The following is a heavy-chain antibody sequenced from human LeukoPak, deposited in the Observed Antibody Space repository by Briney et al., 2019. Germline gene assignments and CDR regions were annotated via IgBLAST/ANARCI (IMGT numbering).Heavy chain of an antibody. CDR2: INPNRGGT. Sequence: ASVKVSCKASGYTFTGYYMHWVRQAPGQGLEWMGWINPNRGGTNYAQKFQGRVTMTRDTSISTAYMELSRLRSDDTAVYYCARVRPSSSWYGWFDPWGQGTLVTVSS. D-gene: IGHD6-13*01. CDR1: GYTFTGYY. V-gene: IGHV1-2*02. CDR3: ARVRPSSSWYGWFDP. J-gene: IGHJ5*02.